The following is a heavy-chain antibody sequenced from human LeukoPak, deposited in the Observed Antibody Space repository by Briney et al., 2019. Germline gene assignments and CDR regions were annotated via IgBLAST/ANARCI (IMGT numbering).Heavy chain of an antibody. CDR1: GGSISNYY. V-gene: IGHV4-59*01. CDR2: IYYSGST. CDR3: AKDVNGDYDC. Sequence: PSETLSLTCTVSGGSISNYYWSWIRQPPGKGLEWIGYIYYSGSTNYNPSLKSRVTISVDTSKNQISLKLSSVTAADTAVYYCAKDVNGDYDCWGQGTLVTVSS. D-gene: IGHD4-17*01. J-gene: IGHJ4*02.